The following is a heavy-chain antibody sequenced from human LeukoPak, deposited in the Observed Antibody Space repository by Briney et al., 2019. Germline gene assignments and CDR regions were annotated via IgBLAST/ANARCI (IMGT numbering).Heavy chain of an antibody. CDR2: INPSGGST. Sequence: ASVKVSCKASGYTFTSYYMHWVRQAPGQGLEWMGIINPSGGSTSYAQKFQGRVTMTRDMSTSTVYMELSSLRSEDTAVYYCARVVHRYGDYTTGHDAFDIWGKGTMVTVSS. D-gene: IGHD4-17*01. CDR1: GYTFTSYY. CDR3: ARVVHRYGDYTTGHDAFDI. V-gene: IGHV1-46*01. J-gene: IGHJ3*02.